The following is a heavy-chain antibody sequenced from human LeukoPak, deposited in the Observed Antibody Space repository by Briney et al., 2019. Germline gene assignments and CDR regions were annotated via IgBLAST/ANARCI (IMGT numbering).Heavy chain of an antibody. V-gene: IGHV1-69*05. CDR1: GGTFSSYA. J-gene: IGHJ6*03. Sequence: ASVKVSCKASGGTFSSYAISWVRQAPGQGLEWMGGIIPIFGTANYAQKFQGRVTITTDESTSTAYMELSSLRSEDTAVYYCARTQLLSGRYYYYYMDVWGKGTTVTVSS. D-gene: IGHD1-7*01. CDR2: IIPIFGTA. CDR3: ARTQLLSGRYYYYYMDV.